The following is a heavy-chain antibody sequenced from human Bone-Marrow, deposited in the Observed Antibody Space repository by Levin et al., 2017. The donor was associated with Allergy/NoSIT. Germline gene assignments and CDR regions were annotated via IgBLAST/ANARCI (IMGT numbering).Heavy chain of an antibody. CDR3: ARDRSDSGYDLRGDY. CDR1: GFTFSSYA. V-gene: IGHV3-30-3*01. J-gene: IGHJ4*02. CDR2: ISYDGSNK. Sequence: GESLKISCAASGFTFSSYAMHWVRQAPGKGLEWVAVISYDGSNKYYADSVKGRFTISRDNSKNTLYLQMNSLRAEDTAVYYCARDRSDSGYDLRGDYWGQGTLVTVSS. D-gene: IGHD5-12*01.